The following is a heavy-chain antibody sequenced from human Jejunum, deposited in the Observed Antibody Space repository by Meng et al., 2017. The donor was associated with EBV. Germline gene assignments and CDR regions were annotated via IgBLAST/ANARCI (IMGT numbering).Heavy chain of an antibody. CDR2: IYHGGGT. CDR1: VGSISDNDW. CDR3: AGNGYYALEY. Sequence: QVHVQGRGPKLGKPSGTLPLTWFLAVGSISDNDWWSWVRQPPGKGLEWLGEIYHGGGTNYNPSLESRVTISVDKSKNQFSLKLNSVTVADTAVYYCAGNGYYALEYWGPGILVTVSS. D-gene: IGHD3-22*01. V-gene: IGHV4-4*02. J-gene: IGHJ4*02.